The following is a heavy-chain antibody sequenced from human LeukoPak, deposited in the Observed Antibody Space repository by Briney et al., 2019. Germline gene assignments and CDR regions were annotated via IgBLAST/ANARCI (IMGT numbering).Heavy chain of an antibody. Sequence: GGSLRLSCAATGFTSSNFWMHWVRQAPGKGLVWVSRINYDGSSTNYADSVKGRFTISRDNAKNTMYLQMNSLRAEDTAVYYCARSGYYYDSSDLIDYWGQGTLVTVSS. CDR1: GFTSSNFW. V-gene: IGHV3-74*01. D-gene: IGHD3-22*01. CDR3: ARSGYYYDSSDLIDY. J-gene: IGHJ4*02. CDR2: INYDGSST.